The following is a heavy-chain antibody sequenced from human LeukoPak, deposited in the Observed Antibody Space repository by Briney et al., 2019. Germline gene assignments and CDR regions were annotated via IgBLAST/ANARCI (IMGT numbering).Heavy chain of an antibody. CDR3: ARAFGPAAPRH. CDR1: GGSISSYY. CDR2: IYYSGST. D-gene: IGHD6-13*01. V-gene: IGHV4-59*01. Sequence: SETLSLTCTVSGGSISSYYWSWIRQPPGKGLEWIGYIYYSGSTNYNPSLKSRVTISVDTSKNQFSLKLSSVTAADTAVYYCARAFGPAAPRHWGQGTLVTVSS. J-gene: IGHJ4*02.